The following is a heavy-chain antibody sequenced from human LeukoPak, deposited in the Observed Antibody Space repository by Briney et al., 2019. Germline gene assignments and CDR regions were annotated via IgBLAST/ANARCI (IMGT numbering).Heavy chain of an antibody. J-gene: IGHJ3*02. Sequence: GGSLRLSCAASGFTLSQYAMHWVRQAPGKGLEWVAAIWYDGSNDYYADSVKGRFTISRDNSKNTLSLQMNSPRAEDTAVYYCAREADCSGGSCYRGAFDIWGQGTMVTVSS. CDR3: AREADCSGGSCYRGAFDI. V-gene: IGHV3-33*01. CDR1: GFTLSQYA. D-gene: IGHD2-15*01. CDR2: IWYDGSND.